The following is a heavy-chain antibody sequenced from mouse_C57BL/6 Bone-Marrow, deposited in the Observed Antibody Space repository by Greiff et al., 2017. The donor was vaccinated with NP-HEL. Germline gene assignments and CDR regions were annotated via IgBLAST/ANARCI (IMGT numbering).Heavy chain of an antibody. J-gene: IGHJ2*01. CDR1: GYTFTSYW. Sequence: QVQLQQPGAELVKPGASVKLSCKASGYTFTSYWMHWVKQRPGQGLEWIGMIHPNSSSTNYNEKFKSKATLTVDKSSSTAYMQLSSLTSEDSAVYYCARGGYYYGSSVYFDDWGKGTTLTVSS. D-gene: IGHD1-1*01. V-gene: IGHV1-64*01. CDR3: ARGGYYYGSSVYFDD. CDR2: IHPNSSST.